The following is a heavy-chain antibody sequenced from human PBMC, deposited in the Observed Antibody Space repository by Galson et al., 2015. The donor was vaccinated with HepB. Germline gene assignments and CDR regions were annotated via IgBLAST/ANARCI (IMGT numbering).Heavy chain of an antibody. CDR2: IDWDDDK. V-gene: IGHV2-70*11. CDR3: ARAGGSGSRYYHYGMDV. CDR1: GFSLSTSGMC. Sequence: PALVKPTQTLTLPCTFSGFSLSTSGMCVSWIRQPPGKALEWLARIDWDDDKYYITSLKTRLTISRDTSKNQVVLTMTNVDPADTAKYYCARAGGSGSRYYHYGMDVWGQGTTVTVSS. D-gene: IGHD3-10*01. J-gene: IGHJ6*02.